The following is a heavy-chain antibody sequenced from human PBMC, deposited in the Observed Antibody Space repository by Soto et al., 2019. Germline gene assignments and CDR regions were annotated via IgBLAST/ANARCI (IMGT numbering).Heavy chain of an antibody. V-gene: IGHV4-39*01. CDR2: IYYSGST. CDR3: ARHNRSYRFYYMDV. CDR1: GGSISSSSYY. Sequence: SSETLSLTCTVSGGSISSSSYYWGWIRQPPGKGLEWIGSIYYSGSTYYNPSLKSRVTISVDTSKNQFSLKLSSVTAADTAAYYCARHNRSYRFYYMDVWGKGTTVTVSS. J-gene: IGHJ6*03. D-gene: IGHD3-16*02.